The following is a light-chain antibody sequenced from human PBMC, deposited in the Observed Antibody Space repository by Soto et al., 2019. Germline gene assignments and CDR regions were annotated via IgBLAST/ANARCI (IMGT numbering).Light chain of an antibody. V-gene: IGLV2-11*02. Sequence: QSALTQPRSVSGSPGQSVTISCTGTSSDVGGHNHVSWYQQQPGKAPKLMIYDVTKRPSGVPDRFSGSKSGNTASLTISGLQAEDEADYYCCSYAGNYVFVFGTGTKLTVL. CDR3: CSYAGNYVFV. J-gene: IGLJ1*01. CDR1: SSDVGGHNH. CDR2: DVT.